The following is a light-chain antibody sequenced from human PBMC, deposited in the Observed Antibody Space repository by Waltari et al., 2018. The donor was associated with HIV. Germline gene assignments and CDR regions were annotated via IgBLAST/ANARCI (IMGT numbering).Light chain of an antibody. J-gene: IGKJ4*01. V-gene: IGKV3-15*01. CDR2: GAS. CDR1: RSITSN. Sequence: EIVMTQSPATLSVSPVARVTLSCRASRSITSNFAWYQQRPGQAPRLLIYGASPRAAGTPTRFTGSGSGSEFTLTISSLQSEDFGVYYCQRYDSWPPITFGGGTRVEIK. CDR3: QRYDSWPPIT.